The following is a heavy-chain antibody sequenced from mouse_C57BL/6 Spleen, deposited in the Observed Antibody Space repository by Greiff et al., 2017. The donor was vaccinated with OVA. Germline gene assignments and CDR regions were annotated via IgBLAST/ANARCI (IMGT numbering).Heavy chain of an antibody. V-gene: IGHV1-50*01. CDR3: ERYGYYGSSYVGGAY. D-gene: IGHD1-1*01. CDR1: GYTFTSYW. J-gene: IGHJ3*01. CDR2: IDPSDSYT. Sequence: VQLQQPGAELVKPGASVKLSCKASGYTFTSYWMQWVKQRPGQGLEWIGEIDPSDSYTNYNHKFKGKATLTVDTSSSTAYMQLSSLTSEDAAVYYCERYGYYGSSYVGGAYWGQGTLVTVSA.